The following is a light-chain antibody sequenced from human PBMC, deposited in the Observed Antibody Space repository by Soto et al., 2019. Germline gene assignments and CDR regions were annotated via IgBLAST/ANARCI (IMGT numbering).Light chain of an antibody. CDR1: QSVSSSY. V-gene: IGKV3-20*01. CDR3: QQYSSSPLT. Sequence: EIVLTQSPGTLSLSPGERATLSCRASQSVSSSYLAWYQQKPGQAPRLLICGASSRATGIPDRFSGSGSGTDSTLTISRLEPEDFAVYHCQQYSSSPLTFGGGTKVDIK. CDR2: GAS. J-gene: IGKJ4*01.